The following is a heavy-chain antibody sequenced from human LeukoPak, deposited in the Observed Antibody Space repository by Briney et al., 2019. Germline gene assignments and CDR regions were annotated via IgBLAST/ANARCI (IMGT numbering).Heavy chain of an antibody. J-gene: IGHJ6*04. CDR3: ARHVYGEGMVV. V-gene: IGHV4-59*08. CDR1: GGSLNGYY. Sequence: SETLSLTCTVSGGSLNGYYWGWLRQPPGKGLECIGYIHSSEGTAHNASLKSRLTISLDTSKNQFSLTLSSVTAADTAVYYCARHVYGEGMVVWGKGTTVTVSS. D-gene: IGHD4-17*01. CDR2: IHSSEGT.